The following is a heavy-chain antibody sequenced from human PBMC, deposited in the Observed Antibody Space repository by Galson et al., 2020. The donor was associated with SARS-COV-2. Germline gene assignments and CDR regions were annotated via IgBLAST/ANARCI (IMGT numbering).Heavy chain of an antibody. V-gene: IGHV1-3*01. D-gene: IGHD4-17*01. CDR3: TRGWWGYDYSDYVNLFDP. Sequence: ASVQVSCKTSGFTFTGYAIHWVRHAPGQRFEWMGRINAGNGDAEYSQKFQGRLTIIRDTSASTVYMELTSLKSEDTAIYYCTRGWWGYDYSDYVNLFDPWGHGTLVTVSS. J-gene: IGHJ5*02. CDR2: INAGNGDA. CDR1: GFTFTGYA.